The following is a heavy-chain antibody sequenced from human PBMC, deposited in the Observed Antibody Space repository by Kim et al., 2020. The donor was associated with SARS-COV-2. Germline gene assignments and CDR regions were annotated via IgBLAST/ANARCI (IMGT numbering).Heavy chain of an antibody. CDR3: AKDAGYYDSSGDAFDI. CDR2: IWYDGSNK. J-gene: IGHJ3*02. D-gene: IGHD3-22*01. V-gene: IGHV3-33*06. Sequence: GGSLRLSCAASGFTFSSYAMHWVRQAPGKGLEWVAVIWYDGSNKYYADSVKGRFTISRDNSKNTLYLQMNSLRAEDTAVYYCAKDAGYYDSSGDAFDIWG. CDR1: GFTFSSYA.